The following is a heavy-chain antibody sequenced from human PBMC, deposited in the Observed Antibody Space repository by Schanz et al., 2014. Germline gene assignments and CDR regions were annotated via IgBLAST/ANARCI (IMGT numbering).Heavy chain of an antibody. Sequence: QTEPEVRKPGASVKVSCKASGYTFTTYYIHWVRQAPGQGLEWMGVINPDGGNTKYAQKLKGRVTMTRDTSTTTVYMELSRLRSEDTAFYYCARYGLTGNYWGQGTLVTVS. D-gene: IGHD7-27*01. CDR2: INPDGGNT. CDR3: ARYGLTGNY. J-gene: IGHJ4*02. CDR1: GYTFTTYY. V-gene: IGHV1-46*01.